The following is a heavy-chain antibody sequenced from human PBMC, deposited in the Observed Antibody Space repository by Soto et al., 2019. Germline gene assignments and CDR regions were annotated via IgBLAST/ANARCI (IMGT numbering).Heavy chain of an antibody. Sequence: SETLSLTGTVSDGSISSRSYYWGWIRQPPGKGLEWIGSIYYSGSTYYNPSLKSRVTISVDTSKNQFSLKLSSVTAADTAVYYCAREVVVVVAATPSHYYGMDVWGQGTTVTVSS. J-gene: IGHJ6*02. CDR1: DGSISSRSYY. CDR3: AREVVVVVAATPSHYYGMDV. D-gene: IGHD2-15*01. V-gene: IGHV4-39*01. CDR2: IYYSGST.